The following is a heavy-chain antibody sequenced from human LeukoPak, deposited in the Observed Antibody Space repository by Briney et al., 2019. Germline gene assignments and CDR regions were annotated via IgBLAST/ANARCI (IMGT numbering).Heavy chain of an antibody. V-gene: IGHV1-18*04. Sequence: GASVKVSCKASGYTFTSRGFSWVRQAPGQGLEWMGWINADSGNTNYAQKLQGRVTLTTDTSTNTAYMELRSLRSDDTAVYYCARDEVSGGWYNHWGQGTLVPVSS. D-gene: IGHD6-19*01. J-gene: IGHJ4*02. CDR3: ARDEVSGGWYNH. CDR2: INADSGNT. CDR1: GYTFTSRG.